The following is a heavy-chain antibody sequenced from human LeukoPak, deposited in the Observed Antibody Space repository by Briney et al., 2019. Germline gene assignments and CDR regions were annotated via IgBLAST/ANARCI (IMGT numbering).Heavy chain of an antibody. CDR1: GFTFSGYS. V-gene: IGHV3-48*02. J-gene: IGHJ4*02. D-gene: IGHD6-13*01. CDR2: ISSGGSTI. Sequence: PGGSLRLSCAAPGFTFSGYSLNWVRQAPGKGLEWVSYISSGGSTIYYADSVKGRFTISRDNAKNSLYLQMNTLRDKDTAVYYCAREGVGAAGLDYWGQGTLVTVSS. CDR3: AREGVGAAGLDY.